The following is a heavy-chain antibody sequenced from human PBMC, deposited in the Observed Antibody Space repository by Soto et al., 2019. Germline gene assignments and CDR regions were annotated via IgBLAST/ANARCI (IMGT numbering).Heavy chain of an antibody. Sequence: QVQLVQSGGEVKKPGASVKVSCKASGYIYTTYGISWVRQAPGEGLEWMGWISTNNGNTKYAQKFQGRVTMTTDTSTSTAHMDLTSLRSDDTAVYHCTRDVVDIWTTGGIDYWGQGTLVTVSS. CDR2: ISTNNGNT. J-gene: IGHJ4*02. CDR1: GYIYTTYG. V-gene: IGHV1-18*01. CDR3: TRDVVDIWTTGGIDY. D-gene: IGHD1-1*01.